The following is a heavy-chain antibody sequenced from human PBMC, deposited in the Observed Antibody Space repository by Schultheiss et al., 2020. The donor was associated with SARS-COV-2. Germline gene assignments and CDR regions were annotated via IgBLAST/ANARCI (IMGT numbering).Heavy chain of an antibody. Sequence: GGSLRLSCAACGVTLSSNDMHWVRQAPGKGLEWVAVISYDGSNKYYADSVKGRFTISRDNSMNTLYLQMNTVRAEDTAVYYCATLRQYHLHYWFDPWGQGTLVTVSS. CDR1: GVTLSSND. J-gene: IGHJ5*02. CDR2: ISYDGSNK. V-gene: IGHV3-30*03. CDR3: ATLRQYHLHYWFDP. D-gene: IGHD2-2*01.